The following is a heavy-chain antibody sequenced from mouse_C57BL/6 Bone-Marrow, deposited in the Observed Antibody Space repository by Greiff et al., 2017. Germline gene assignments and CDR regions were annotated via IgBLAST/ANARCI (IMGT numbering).Heavy chain of an antibody. D-gene: IGHD2-4*01. CDR1: GYTFTSYW. J-gene: IGHJ4*01. V-gene: IGHV1-52*01. CDR3: ARGRLRVDYAMDY. Sequence: VQLQQPGAELVRPGSSVKLSCKASGYTFTSYWMHWVKQRPIQGLEWIGNIDPSDSETHYNQKFKDKATLTVDKSSSTAYMQLSSLTSEDSAVYYCARGRLRVDYAMDYWGQGTSVTVSS. CDR2: IDPSDSET.